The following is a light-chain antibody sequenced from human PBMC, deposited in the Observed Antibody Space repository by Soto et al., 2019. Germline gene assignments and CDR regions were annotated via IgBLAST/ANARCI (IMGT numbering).Light chain of an antibody. Sequence: IVLTQSPGTLSLSPGEGATLSCRAGQSVSSYLAWYQQKPGQGPRLLIYGASSRAPGIPDRFSGSGSGTGFTLTINRLEPEDFAVYYCQQYVSSPPTFGQGTKVEIK. CDR3: QQYVSSPPT. J-gene: IGKJ1*01. V-gene: IGKV3-20*01. CDR1: QSVSSY. CDR2: GAS.